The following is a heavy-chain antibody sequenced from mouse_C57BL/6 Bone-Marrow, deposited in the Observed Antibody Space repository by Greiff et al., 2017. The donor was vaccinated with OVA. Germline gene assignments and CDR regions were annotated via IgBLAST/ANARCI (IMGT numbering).Heavy chain of an antibody. J-gene: IGHJ2*01. V-gene: IGHV14-4*01. CDR1: GFNIKDDY. D-gene: IGHD1-1*01. CDR3: TTYTLITTVVALDY. CDR2: IDPENGDT. Sequence: EVKLQQSGAELVRPGASVKLSCTASGFNIKDDYMHWVKQRPEQGLEWIGWIDPENGDTEYASKFQGKATITADSSSNTAYLQLSSLTSEDTAVYYCTTYTLITTVVALDYWGQGTTLTVSS.